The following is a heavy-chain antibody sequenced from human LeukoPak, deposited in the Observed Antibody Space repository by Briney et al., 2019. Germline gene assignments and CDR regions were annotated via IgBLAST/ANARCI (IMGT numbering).Heavy chain of an antibody. CDR1: GGTFSSYA. J-gene: IGHJ4*02. CDR2: IIPILGIA. D-gene: IGHD2-2*01. CDR3: ARHYQLGYFDY. Sequence: SVKVSCKASGGTFSSYAISWVRQAPGQGLEWMGRIIPILGIANYPQKFQGRVTITADKSTSTAYMELSSLRSEDTAVYYCARHYQLGYFDYWGQGTLVTVSS. V-gene: IGHV1-69*04.